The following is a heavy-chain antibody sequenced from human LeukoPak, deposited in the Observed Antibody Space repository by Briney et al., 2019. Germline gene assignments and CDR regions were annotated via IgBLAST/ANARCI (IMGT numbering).Heavy chain of an antibody. CDR3: ARGGWEK. Sequence: GASLRLSCAASGFTFSNYAMSWVRQAPGKRLEWVSVLYSGGITYYADSVKGRFSISRDDPKNTLYLQMNSLRVEDTAMYYCARGGWEKWGQGTLVTVSS. D-gene: IGHD6-19*01. CDR2: LYSGGIT. V-gene: IGHV3-53*01. J-gene: IGHJ4*02. CDR1: GFTFSNYA.